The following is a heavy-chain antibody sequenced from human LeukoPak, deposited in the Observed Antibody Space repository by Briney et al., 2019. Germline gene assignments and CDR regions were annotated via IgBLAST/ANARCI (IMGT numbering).Heavy chain of an antibody. CDR2: INPSGGST. V-gene: IGHV1-46*01. CDR3: ARVVGRGYSSLDY. J-gene: IGHJ4*02. D-gene: IGHD5-12*01. Sequence: ASVKVSCKPYGYTFTDYYMHWVRQAPGQGLEWMAWINPSGGSTSYAQKFQGRVTMTRDTSTSTVYMELSSLRSEDTAVYYCARVVGRGYSSLDYWGQGTLVTVSS. CDR1: GYTFTDYY.